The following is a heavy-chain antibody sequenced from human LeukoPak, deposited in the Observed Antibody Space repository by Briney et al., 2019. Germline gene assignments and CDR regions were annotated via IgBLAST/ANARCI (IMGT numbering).Heavy chain of an antibody. D-gene: IGHD5-18*01. CDR1: GYSFTSYW. CDR2: IYPGDSDT. CDR3: ARKNPTALRNNWFDP. V-gene: IGHV5-51*01. J-gene: IGHJ5*02. Sequence: KRGESLKISCKGSGYSFTSYWIGWVRQLPGKGLEWMGIIYPGDSDTRYSPSFQGQVTISTHKSISTAYLQWSSLKASDTAIYYCARKNPTALRNNWFDPWGQGTLVTVSS.